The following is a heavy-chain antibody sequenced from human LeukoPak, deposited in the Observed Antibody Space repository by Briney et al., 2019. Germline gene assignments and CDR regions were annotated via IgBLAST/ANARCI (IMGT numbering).Heavy chain of an antibody. CDR2: ISYDGSNK. CDR1: GFTFSSYW. CDR3: ARDLGYSYGYGGTY. D-gene: IGHD5-18*01. J-gene: IGHJ4*02. Sequence: PPGGSLRLSCAASGFTFSSYWMSWVRQAPGKGLEWVAVISYDGSNKYYADSVKGRFTISRDNSKNTLYLQMNSLRAEDTAVYYCARDLGYSYGYGGTYWGQGTLVTVSS. V-gene: IGHV3-30-3*01.